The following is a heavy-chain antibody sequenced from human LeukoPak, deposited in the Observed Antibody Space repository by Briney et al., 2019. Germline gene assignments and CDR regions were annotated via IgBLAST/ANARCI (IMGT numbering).Heavy chain of an antibody. Sequence: SETLSLTCTVSGYSISSGYYWGWIRQPPGKGLEWIGEINHSGSTNYNPSLKSRVTISVDTSKNQFSLNLSSVTAADTAVYYCARASQYYYDSSGYPLFDYWGQGTLVTVSS. CDR3: ARASQYYYDSSGYPLFDY. CDR1: GYSISSGYY. D-gene: IGHD3-22*01. J-gene: IGHJ4*02. V-gene: IGHV4-38-2*02. CDR2: INHSGST.